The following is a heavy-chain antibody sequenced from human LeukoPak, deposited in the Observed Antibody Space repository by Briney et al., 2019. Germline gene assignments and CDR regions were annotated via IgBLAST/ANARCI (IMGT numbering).Heavy chain of an antibody. CDR3: AKDSAAAGNFDY. CDR2: ISGSGGST. V-gene: IGHV3-23*01. J-gene: IGHJ4*02. Sequence: PGGSLRLSCAASGFTFSSYAMSWVRQPPGKGLEWVSAISGSGGSTYYADSVKGRFTISRDNSKNTLYLQMNSLIAEDTAVYYCAKDSAAAGNFDYWGQGTLVTVSS. D-gene: IGHD6-13*01. CDR1: GFTFSSYA.